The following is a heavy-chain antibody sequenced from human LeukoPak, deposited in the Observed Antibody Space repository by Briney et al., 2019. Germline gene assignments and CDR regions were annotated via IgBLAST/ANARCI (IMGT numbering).Heavy chain of an antibody. CDR3: AKSLSGGGYYFEY. CDR2: ISDSGGST. V-gene: IGHV3-23*01. Sequence: GGSLRLSCAASGFTFSNYAMTWVRQAPGKGLEWVSGISDSGGSTYYADSVKGRFTISRDNSKNTLYLQMNSLRAEDTAVYYRAKSLSGGGYYFEYWGQGTLVTVSS. J-gene: IGHJ4*02. CDR1: GFTFSNYA. D-gene: IGHD3-10*01.